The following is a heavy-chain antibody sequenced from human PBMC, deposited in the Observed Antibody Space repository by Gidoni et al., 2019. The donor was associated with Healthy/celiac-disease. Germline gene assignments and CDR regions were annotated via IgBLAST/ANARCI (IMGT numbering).Heavy chain of an antibody. D-gene: IGHD1-26*01. Sequence: EVQLVESGGGLVQPGGSLRLSCAASGFTFSSYAMSWVRQAPGKGLEWGSAISGRGGSTYYADSVKGRFTISRDNSKNTLYLQMNSLRAEDTAVYYCAKDRSRRWELLTYFDYWGQGTLVTVSS. CDR3: AKDRSRRWELLTYFDY. V-gene: IGHV3-23*04. CDR1: GFTFSSYA. J-gene: IGHJ4*02. CDR2: ISGRGGST.